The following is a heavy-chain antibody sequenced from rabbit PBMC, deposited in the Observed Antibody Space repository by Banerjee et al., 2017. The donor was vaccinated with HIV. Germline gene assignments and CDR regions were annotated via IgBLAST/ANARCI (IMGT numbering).Heavy chain of an antibody. V-gene: IGHV1S47*01. D-gene: IGHD6-1*01. CDR2: ITYRGSA. J-gene: IGHJ6*01. CDR3: VRGYAGYAGYGYDYGMDL. CDR1: GFDFSSYA. Sequence: QLVESGGGLVKPGASLTLTCKASGFDFSSYAITWVRQAPGKGLEYIGYITYRGSAYYASWVNGRFTISRENTQNTLYLQLNSLTAADTATYFCVRGYAGYAGYGYDYGMDLWGPGTLVTVS.